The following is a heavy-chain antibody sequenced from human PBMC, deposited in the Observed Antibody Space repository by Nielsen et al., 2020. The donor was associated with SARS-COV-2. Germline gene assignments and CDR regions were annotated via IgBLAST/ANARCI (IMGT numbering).Heavy chain of an antibody. Sequence: SQTLSLTRAVPGGSISSGGYSWSWLRQPPGKGLEWIGYIYHSGRTYYNPSLKSRVTISVDRSKNQFSLKLSSVTAADTAVYYCARGGRITFGGADDAFDIWGQGTMVTVSS. CDR3: ARGGRITFGGADDAFDI. CDR2: IYHSGRT. CDR1: GGSISSGGYS. V-gene: IGHV4-30-2*01. D-gene: IGHD3-16*01. J-gene: IGHJ3*02.